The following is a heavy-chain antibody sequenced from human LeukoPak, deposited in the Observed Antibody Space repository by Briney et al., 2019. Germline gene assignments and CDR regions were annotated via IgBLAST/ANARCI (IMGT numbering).Heavy chain of an antibody. CDR2: IRYDGSNK. D-gene: IGHD3-10*01. V-gene: IGHV3-30*02. Sequence: PGVSLRLSCAASGFTFSSYGMHWVRQAPGKGLEWVAFIRYDGSNKYYADSVKGRFTISRDNSKNTLYLQMNSLRAEDTAVYYCAKDTLLLWFGESYYFDYWGQGTLVTVSS. CDR3: AKDTLLLWFGESYYFDY. CDR1: GFTFSSYG. J-gene: IGHJ4*02.